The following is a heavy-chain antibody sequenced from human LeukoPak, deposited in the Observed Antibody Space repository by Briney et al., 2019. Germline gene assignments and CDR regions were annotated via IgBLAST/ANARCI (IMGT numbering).Heavy chain of an antibody. Sequence: PGGSLRLSCAASGFTFSSYAMSWVRQAPGKGLEWVSAISGSGGSTYYADSVKGRFTISRDNSKNTLYLQMNSLRAEDTAVYYCAKEGLADRLEMARDFDYWGQGTLVTVSS. CDR1: GFTFSSYA. D-gene: IGHD5-24*01. CDR3: AKEGLADRLEMARDFDY. J-gene: IGHJ4*02. V-gene: IGHV3-23*01. CDR2: ISGSGGST.